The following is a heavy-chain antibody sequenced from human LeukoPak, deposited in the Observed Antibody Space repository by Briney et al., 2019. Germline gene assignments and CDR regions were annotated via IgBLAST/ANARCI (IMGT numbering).Heavy chain of an antibody. Sequence: PGGSLRLSCAASGFTFSSYAMHWVRQAPGKGLEWVAVISYDGSNKYYADSVKGRFTISRDNSKNTLYLQMNSLRAEDTAVYYCARARDCTNGVCYPPSGYWGQGTLVTVSS. CDR1: GFTFSSYA. J-gene: IGHJ4*02. CDR3: ARARDCTNGVCYPPSGY. V-gene: IGHV3-30*01. D-gene: IGHD2-8*01. CDR2: ISYDGSNK.